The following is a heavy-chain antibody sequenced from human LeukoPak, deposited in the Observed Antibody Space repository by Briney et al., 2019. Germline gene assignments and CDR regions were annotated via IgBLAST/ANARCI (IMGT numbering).Heavy chain of an antibody. J-gene: IGHJ3*02. CDR2: INWNSGSK. CDR3: ARGARPYDAFDI. CDR1: GFTFDDYA. V-gene: IGHV3-9*01. Sequence: PGRSLRLSCAASGFTFDDYAIHWVRQAPGKGLEWVSGINWNSGSKHYADSVKGRFTISRDNAKNSLYLQMNSLRAEDTAVYYCARGARPYDAFDIWGQGTMVTVSS.